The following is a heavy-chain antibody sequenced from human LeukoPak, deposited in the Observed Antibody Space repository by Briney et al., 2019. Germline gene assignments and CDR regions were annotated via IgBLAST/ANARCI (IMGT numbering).Heavy chain of an antibody. V-gene: IGHV4-34*01. CDR1: GGSFSGYY. J-gene: IGHJ4*02. D-gene: IGHD3-10*01. Sequence: SETLSLTCAVYGGSFSGYYWSWIRQPPGRGLEWGGEINDSGITTYNPSVKSRVKISVDTSKNQFSLKLSSVTAADTAVYYCARVLLWFGEARYFDYWGQGTLVTVSS. CDR2: INDSGIT. CDR3: ARVLLWFGEARYFDY.